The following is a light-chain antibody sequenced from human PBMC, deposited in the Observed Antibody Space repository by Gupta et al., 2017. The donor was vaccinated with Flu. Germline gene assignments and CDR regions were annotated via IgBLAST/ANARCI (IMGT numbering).Light chain of an antibody. CDR2: KAS. V-gene: IGKV1-5*03. CDR3: QQYHSYGFT. Sequence: GDKVTLTCRASQNINFWLAWYQQKPGKAPKLLISKASDLESGVPSRFSGSGSGTEFTLTISSLQPDDFATYYCQQYHSYGFTFGPGTKVDV. J-gene: IGKJ3*01. CDR1: QNINFW.